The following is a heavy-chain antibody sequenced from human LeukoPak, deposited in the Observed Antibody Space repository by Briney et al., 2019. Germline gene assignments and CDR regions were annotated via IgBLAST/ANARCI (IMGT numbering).Heavy chain of an antibody. V-gene: IGHV3-23*01. J-gene: IGHJ4*02. CDR2: ISGSGDST. Sequence: GGTLRLSCAASGFTFSNSGMNWVRQAPGKGLEWVSTISGSGDSTYYADSVKGRFTISRDNSKNTLYLQMNSLRAEDTAVYYCAKGGVGYSGSYYVGYWGQGTLVTVAS. D-gene: IGHD1-26*01. CDR1: GFTFSNSG. CDR3: AKGGVGYSGSYYVGY.